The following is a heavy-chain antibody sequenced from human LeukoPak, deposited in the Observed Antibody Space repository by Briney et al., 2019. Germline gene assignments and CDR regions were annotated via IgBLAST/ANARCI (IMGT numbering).Heavy chain of an antibody. D-gene: IGHD3-3*01. CDR2: ISWNGGST. Sequence: PGGSLRLSCAASGFTFDDYGVSWVRHAPGKGLEWVSGISWNGGSTGYADSVKGRFTISRDNAKNSLHLQMNSLRAEDTALYYCASQYYDFWSGYSSYYMDVWGKGTTVTVSS. J-gene: IGHJ6*03. V-gene: IGHV3-20*04. CDR1: GFTFDDYG. CDR3: ASQYYDFWSGYSSYYMDV.